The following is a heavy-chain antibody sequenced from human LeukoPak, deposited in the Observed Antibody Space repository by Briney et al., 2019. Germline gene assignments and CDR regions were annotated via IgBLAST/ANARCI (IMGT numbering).Heavy chain of an antibody. CDR3: ATVGTRAFDI. CDR2: INAGDGST. Sequence: ASVKVSCKASGYTFTSYYMHWVRQAPGQGLEWMGIINAGDGSTNYSQKFQGRVTITRDTSASTAYMELSSLRSEDTAVYYCATVGTRAFDIWGQGTMVTVSS. J-gene: IGHJ3*02. D-gene: IGHD1-14*01. CDR1: GYTFTSYY. V-gene: IGHV1-46*01.